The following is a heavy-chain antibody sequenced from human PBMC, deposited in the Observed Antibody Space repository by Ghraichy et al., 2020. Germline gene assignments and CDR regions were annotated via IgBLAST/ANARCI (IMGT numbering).Heavy chain of an antibody. CDR2: TYYRSKWYY. CDR3: TRGKTYYFGSRRSSSLYFDY. J-gene: IGHJ4*02. D-gene: IGHD3-10*01. V-gene: IGHV6-1*01. CDR1: GDSVSTNSAA. Sequence: SQTLSLTCAISGDSVSTNSAAWHWVRQSPSRGLEWLGRTYYRSKWYYDYDVSMINRLTINPDTSKNLVSLHLSSVTPEDTAVYYCTRGKTYYFGSRRSSSLYFDYWGQGTLATVSS.